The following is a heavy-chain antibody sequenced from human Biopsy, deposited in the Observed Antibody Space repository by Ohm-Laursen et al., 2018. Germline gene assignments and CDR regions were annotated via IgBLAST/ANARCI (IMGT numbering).Heavy chain of an antibody. CDR2: IYYSGST. Sequence: PSDTLSLTCTVSGGSIYNFFWSWIRQPPGKGLEWIGYIYYSGSTNYNPSLKSRVTISVDRSKNHFSLELSSVTAADTAVYYCARVGAGAPSIDYFDYWGQGALVTVSS. J-gene: IGHJ4*02. D-gene: IGHD1-26*01. CDR3: ARVGAGAPSIDYFDY. V-gene: IGHV4-59*07. CDR1: GGSIYNFF.